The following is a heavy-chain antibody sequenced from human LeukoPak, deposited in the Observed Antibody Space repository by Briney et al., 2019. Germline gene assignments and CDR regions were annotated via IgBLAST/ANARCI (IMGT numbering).Heavy chain of an antibody. CDR2: INHSGST. J-gene: IGHJ4*02. CDR1: GGSFSGYY. Sequence: SETLSLTCAVYGGSFSGYYWSWIRQPPGKGLEWIGEINHSGSTNYNPSLKSRVTISVDTSKDQFSLKLSSVTAADTAVYYCARARIAARFGYFDYWGQGTLVTVSS. D-gene: IGHD6-6*01. CDR3: ARARIAARFGYFDY. V-gene: IGHV4-34*01.